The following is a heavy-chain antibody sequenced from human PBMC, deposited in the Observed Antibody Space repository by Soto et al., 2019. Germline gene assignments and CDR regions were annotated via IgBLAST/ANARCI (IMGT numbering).Heavy chain of an antibody. CDR1: GYTFTSYG. J-gene: IGHJ6*03. D-gene: IGHD6-19*01. CDR3: ARGDIQWLAADYYYYMDV. Sequence: ASVKVSCKASGYTFTSYGISWVRQAPGQGLEWMGWISAYNGNTNYAQKLQGRVTMTTDTSTRTAYMELRSLRSDDTAVYYCARGDIQWLAADYYYYMDVWGKGTTVTVSS. CDR2: ISAYNGNT. V-gene: IGHV1-18*01.